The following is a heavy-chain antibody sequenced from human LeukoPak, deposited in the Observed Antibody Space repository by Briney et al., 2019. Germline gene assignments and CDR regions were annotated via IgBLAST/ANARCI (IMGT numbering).Heavy chain of an antibody. V-gene: IGHV3-73*01. CDR1: GFTLSGST. J-gene: IGHJ4*02. D-gene: IGHD6-19*01. CDR3: FRGTYNSGWSL. Sequence: GGSLKLSCAASGFTLSGSTIHWVRQASGKGLEWVGRIRRKTNNYATGYSASVRGRFTISTDASKNTAYLQMNSLKVEDTAVYYCFRGTYNSGWSLWGQGALVTVSS. CDR2: IRRKTNNYAT.